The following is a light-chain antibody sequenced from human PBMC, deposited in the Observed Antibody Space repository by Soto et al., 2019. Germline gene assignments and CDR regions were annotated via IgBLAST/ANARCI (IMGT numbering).Light chain of an antibody. CDR2: EVS. CDR1: SSDVGGFNY. CDR3: SSYAGNNNVL. Sequence: QSVLPQPPSASGSPGQSVTISCTGTSSDVGGFNYVSWYQQHPGKAPKLMIYEVSKRPSGVPDRFSGSKSGNTASLTVSGLQSDDEADYYCSSYAGNNNVLFGGGTKLTVL. J-gene: IGLJ2*01. V-gene: IGLV2-8*01.